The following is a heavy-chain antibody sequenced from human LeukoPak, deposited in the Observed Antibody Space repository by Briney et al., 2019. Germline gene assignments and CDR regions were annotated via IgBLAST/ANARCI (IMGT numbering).Heavy chain of an antibody. V-gene: IGHV6-1*01. CDR3: ARGGNHDYGDYGHLDY. D-gene: IGHD4-17*01. J-gene: IGHJ4*02. CDR1: GDSVSSNSAA. CDR2: TYYRSKWYN. Sequence: SQTLSLTCAISGDSVSSNSAAWNWIRQSPSRGLEWLGRTYYRSKWYNDYAASVKSRITINPDTSKNQFSLQLNSVTPEDTAVYYCARGGNHDYGDYGHLDYWGQGTLVTVSS.